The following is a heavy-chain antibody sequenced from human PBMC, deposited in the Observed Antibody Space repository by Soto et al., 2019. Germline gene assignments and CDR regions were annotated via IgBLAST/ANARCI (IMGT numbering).Heavy chain of an antibody. CDR3: ARDPPRGGWNLTPRGEY. Sequence: ASVKVSCKASGYTFTSYYMPWVRQAPGQGLEWMGIIIPIGGSTSYAQKFQGRVTMTRDTSTSTVYMELSSLRSEDTAVYDCARDPPRGGWNLTPRGEYLGQVTRVAVSS. CDR1: GYTFTSYY. D-gene: IGHD1-7*01. CDR2: IIPIGGST. J-gene: IGHJ4*02. V-gene: IGHV1-46*01.